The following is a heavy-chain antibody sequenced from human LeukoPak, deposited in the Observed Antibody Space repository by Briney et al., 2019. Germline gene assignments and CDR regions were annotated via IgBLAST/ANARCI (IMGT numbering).Heavy chain of an antibody. Sequence: GGSLRLSCAASGFTFSSYSMTWVRQAPGKGLEWVSSISSSSSYIYYADSVKGRFTISRDNAKNSLYLQMNSLRAEDTAVYYCASELYSYGDFDYWGQGTLVTVSS. V-gene: IGHV3-21*01. CDR3: ASELYSYGDFDY. CDR2: ISSSSSYI. CDR1: GFTFSSYS. D-gene: IGHD5-18*01. J-gene: IGHJ4*02.